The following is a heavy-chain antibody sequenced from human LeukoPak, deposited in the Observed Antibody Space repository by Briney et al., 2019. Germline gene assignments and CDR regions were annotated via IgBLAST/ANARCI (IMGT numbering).Heavy chain of an antibody. CDR1: GFTFDDYG. CDR3: GGSEDGYIDY. V-gene: IGHV3-20*04. CDR2: INWNGGST. J-gene: IGHJ4*02. D-gene: IGHD5-24*01. Sequence: PGGSLRLSCAASGFTFDDYGMSWVRQAPGKGLEWVSGINWNGGSTGYADSVKGRFTISRDNARNTLYLQMSSLRAGDTAVYYCGGSEDGYIDYWGQGTLVTVSS.